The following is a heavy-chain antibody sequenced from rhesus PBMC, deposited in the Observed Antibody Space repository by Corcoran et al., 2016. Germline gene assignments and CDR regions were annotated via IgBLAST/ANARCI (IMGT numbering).Heavy chain of an antibody. CDR2: IYGSSGST. CDR3: ATEYSNYVYPRYFEF. V-gene: IGHV4S7*01. CDR1: GGSISDSYY. D-gene: IGHD4-23*01. J-gene: IGHJ1*01. Sequence: QVQLQESGPGLVKPSETLSLTCAVSGGSISDSYYWNWLRQPPGKGLEWIGNIYGSSGSTYYNPSLKSRVTISKDTSKNQFSLKLSSVTAADTAVYYCATEYSNYVYPRYFEFWGQGALVTVSS.